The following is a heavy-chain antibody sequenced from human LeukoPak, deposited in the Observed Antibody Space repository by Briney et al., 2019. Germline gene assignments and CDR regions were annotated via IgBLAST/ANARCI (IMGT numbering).Heavy chain of an antibody. J-gene: IGHJ4*02. CDR3: ASIAVAGTFDY. Sequence: GSLRLSCAVSGLTFNNYWMTWVRQPPGKGLEWIGEIYHSGSTNYNPSLKSRVTISVDKSKNQFSLKLSSVTAADTAVYYCASIAVAGTFDYWGQGTLVTVSS. CDR1: GLTFNNYW. CDR2: IYHSGST. D-gene: IGHD6-19*01. V-gene: IGHV4-4*02.